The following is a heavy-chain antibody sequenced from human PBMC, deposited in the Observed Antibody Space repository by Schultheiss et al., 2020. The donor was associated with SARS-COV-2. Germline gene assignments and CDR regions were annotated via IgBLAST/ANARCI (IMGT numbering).Heavy chain of an antibody. CDR2: IYRGDRT. CDR3: AKGGELDAFDI. CDR1: GFTFSSYA. Sequence: GESLKISCAVSGFTFSSYAMSWVRQAPGKGLEWVSVIYRGDRTYYADSVKGRFTISRDNSKNTLYLQMNSLRAEDTAVYYCAKGGELDAFDIWGQGTMVTVSS. J-gene: IGHJ3*02. D-gene: IGHD1-26*01. V-gene: IGHV3-23*03.